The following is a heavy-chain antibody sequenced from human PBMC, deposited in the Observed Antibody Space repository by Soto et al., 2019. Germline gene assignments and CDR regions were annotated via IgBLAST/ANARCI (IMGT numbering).Heavy chain of an antibody. Sequence: QVPLVESGGGVVQPGRSLRVSCATSGFNFSHYAMHWVRQAPGKGLNWVAVISYNESKIYYADSVKGRFTISRDNSKNTLYLQMNSLRTEDTAIYYCASFWDTVTATAFDFWGQGTLVTVSS. D-gene: IGHD5-18*01. CDR1: GFNFSHYA. CDR2: ISYNESKI. V-gene: IGHV3-30-3*01. J-gene: IGHJ4*02. CDR3: ASFWDTVTATAFDF.